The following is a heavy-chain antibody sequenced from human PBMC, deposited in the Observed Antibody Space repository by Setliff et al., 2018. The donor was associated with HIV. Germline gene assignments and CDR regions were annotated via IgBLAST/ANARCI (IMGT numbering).Heavy chain of an antibody. J-gene: IGHJ6*03. CDR2: INHAGST. D-gene: IGHD3-3*01. Sequence: KASETLSLTCAVYGVSFSGFHWGWIRQTAGEGLQWIAEINHAGSTKYNPSLKSRVTMSVDTSKNQFFLKLKSLTAADTAVYYCTRRVYDFWSSLVGIYRYMDVWGKGTTVTVSS. V-gene: IGHV4-34*01. CDR1: GVSFSGFH. CDR3: TRRVYDFWSSLVGIYRYMDV.